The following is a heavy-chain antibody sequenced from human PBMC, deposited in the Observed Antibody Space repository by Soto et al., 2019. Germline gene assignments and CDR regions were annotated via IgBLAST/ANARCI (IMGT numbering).Heavy chain of an antibody. CDR1: GFSLTTSGVG. CDR2: TYWDDDK. V-gene: IGHV2-5*02. D-gene: IGHD3-3*01. Sequence: QITLKESGPTVVKPTETLTLTCTFSGFSLTTSGVGVGWVRQSPGKAPEWLALTYWDDDKRYCTSLKSRLTITKDTSKNQVVLTMDNVDPADTATYYCAHRVLRTVFGLVTTTAIYFDFWGQGTPVVVSS. CDR3: AHRVLRTVFGLVTTTAIYFDF. J-gene: IGHJ4*02.